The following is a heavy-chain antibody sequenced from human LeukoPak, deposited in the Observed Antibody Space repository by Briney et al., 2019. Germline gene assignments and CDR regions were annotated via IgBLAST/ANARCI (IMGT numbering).Heavy chain of an antibody. Sequence: GGSLRLSCAASGFTLSTYTMHWVRQAPGKGLEWVAVLSYDGTNKYNADSVKGRFPVSRDSSKNTLYLQMNSLRAEDTAVYYCARSQGQLYCSTSSCYYFDYWGQGTLVTVSS. V-gene: IGHV3-30-3*01. CDR1: GFTLSTYT. CDR2: LSYDGTNK. J-gene: IGHJ4*02. CDR3: ARSQGQLYCSTSSCYYFDY. D-gene: IGHD2-2*01.